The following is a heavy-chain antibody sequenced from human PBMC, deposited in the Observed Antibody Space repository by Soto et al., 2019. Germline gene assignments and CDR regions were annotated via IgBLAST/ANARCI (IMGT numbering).Heavy chain of an antibody. V-gene: IGHV4-30-4*01. CDR1: GGSISSGDYY. CDR2: IYYSGST. D-gene: IGHD3-16*01. CDR3: ARARRDGGGDWYFDL. Sequence: QVQLQESGPGLVKPSQTLSLTCTVSGGSISSGDYYWSWIRQPPGKGLEWIGYIYYSGSTYYNPSLKGRVTISVDTSRTQFSLKLRSVTAADPAVYYCARARRDGGGDWYFDLWGRGTLVTVSS. J-gene: IGHJ2*01.